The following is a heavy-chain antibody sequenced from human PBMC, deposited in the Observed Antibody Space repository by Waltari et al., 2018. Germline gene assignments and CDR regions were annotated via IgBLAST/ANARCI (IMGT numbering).Heavy chain of an antibody. CDR2: IYHRGSX. V-gene: IGHV4-38-2*01. D-gene: IGHD2-2*02. J-gene: IGHJ5*02. Sequence: LQESGPXLVXXSETLSXTCAXSGYSISFGYYWGWLRQPPGKGLEWIASIYHRGSXYYNPXLKSRVSISVXTSKNQFSLKLNSVTAAXTAVYYCAXVGIVXVPSDIHQGFDXWGQGTLVTVSS. CDR3: AXVGIVXVPSDIHQGFDX. CDR1: GYSISFGYY.